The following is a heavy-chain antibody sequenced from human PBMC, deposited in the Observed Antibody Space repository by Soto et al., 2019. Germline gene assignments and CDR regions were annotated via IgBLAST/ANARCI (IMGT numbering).Heavy chain of an antibody. V-gene: IGHV3-23*01. J-gene: IGHJ6*03. Sequence: VGSMRLSCAAAGVTFSSYAMSWVRQAPGKGLEWVSAISGSGGSTYYADSVKGRFTISRDNSKNTLYLQMNSLRAEDTAVYYCAKNTYYDFWSGYSFPYYYYYYYMDVWGKGTTVTVSS. D-gene: IGHD3-3*01. CDR1: GVTFSSYA. CDR2: ISGSGGST. CDR3: AKNTYYDFWSGYSFPYYYYYYYMDV.